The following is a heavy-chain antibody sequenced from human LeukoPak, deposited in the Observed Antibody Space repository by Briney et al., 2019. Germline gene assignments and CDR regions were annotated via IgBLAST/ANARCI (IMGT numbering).Heavy chain of an antibody. CDR1: GYMFSTHD. D-gene: IGHD4-23*01. V-gene: IGHV1-8*01. J-gene: IGHJ4*02. CDR2: LNPKNGNT. Sequence: ASVKVSCKASGYMFSTHDINWVRQAPGQGLEWMGWLNPKNGNTLYAQKLQGRVTMTSNTSTSTAYMELSSPTSEDTAIYYCAREDYGGNSANYWGQGTLVTVPS. CDR3: AREDYGGNSANY.